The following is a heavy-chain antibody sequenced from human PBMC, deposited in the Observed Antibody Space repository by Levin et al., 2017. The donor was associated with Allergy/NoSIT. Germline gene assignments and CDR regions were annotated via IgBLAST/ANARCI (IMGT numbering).Heavy chain of an antibody. CDR3: VNPEGPWFGEPRLWPI. D-gene: IGHD3-10*01. CDR2: IYSGGST. Sequence: QSGGSLRLSCAASGFTVSNNYMSWVRQAPGKGLEWVSVIYSGGSTYYADSVKGRFIISRDNSKNTLYLQMNSLRAEDTAVYYCVNPEGPWFGEPRLWPIWGQGTMVTVSS. CDR1: GFTVSNNY. V-gene: IGHV3-53*01. J-gene: IGHJ3*02.